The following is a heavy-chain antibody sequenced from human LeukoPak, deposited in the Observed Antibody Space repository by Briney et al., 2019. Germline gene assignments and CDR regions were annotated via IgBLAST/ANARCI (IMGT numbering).Heavy chain of an antibody. V-gene: IGHV3-30*18. CDR1: GFTFSSYG. D-gene: IGHD3-22*01. Sequence: PGRSLRLSCAASGFTFSSYGMHWVRQAPGKGLEWVAVISYGGSNKYYADSVKGRFTISRDNSKNTLYLQMNSLRAEDTAVYYCAKVYDSSGYYYSYFDYWGQGTLVTVSS. J-gene: IGHJ4*02. CDR2: ISYGGSNK. CDR3: AKVYDSSGYYYSYFDY.